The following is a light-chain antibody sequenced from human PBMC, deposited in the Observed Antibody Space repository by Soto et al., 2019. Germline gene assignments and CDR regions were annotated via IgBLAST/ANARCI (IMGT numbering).Light chain of an antibody. CDR2: AAS. Sequence: DIQLTQSPSFLSASVGDRVTITCRASQGISSFLAWYQQKPGKAPKLRLYAASTLQRGVPSRFSGSGSGTEFTLTVSSLQPEDFATYFCQQLNSYPLTFGGGTKVEI. CDR3: QQLNSYPLT. V-gene: IGKV1-9*01. J-gene: IGKJ4*01. CDR1: QGISSF.